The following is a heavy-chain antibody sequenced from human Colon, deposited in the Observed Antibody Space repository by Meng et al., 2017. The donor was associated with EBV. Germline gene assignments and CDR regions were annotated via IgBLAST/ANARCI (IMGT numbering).Heavy chain of an antibody. J-gene: IGHJ4*02. V-gene: IGHV4-4*02. CDR2: IYHSGST. Sequence: QLQLQESGPGLVQPSGTLSLTCAVPGGSLSSRNWWSWVRQPPGKGLEWIGEIYHSGSTNYNPSLKSRVTISVDESKNQFSLRLSSVTAADTAVYYCARVGAYCGGDCYHPRWGQGTLVTVSS. CDR1: GGSLSSRNW. CDR3: ARVGAYCGGDCYHPR. D-gene: IGHD2-21*02.